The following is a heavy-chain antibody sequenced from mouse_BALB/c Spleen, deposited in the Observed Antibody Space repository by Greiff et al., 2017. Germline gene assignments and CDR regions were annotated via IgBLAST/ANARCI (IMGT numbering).Heavy chain of an antibody. J-gene: IGHJ4*01. CDR2: ISYSGST. CDR3: ARETGTFAMDY. CDR1: GYSITSDYA. Sequence: EVMLVESGPGLVKPSQSLSLTCTVTGYSITSDYAWNWIRQFPGNKLEWMGYISYSGSTSYNPSLKSRISITRDTSKNQFFLQLNSVTTEDTATYYCARETGTFAMDYWGQGTSVTVSS. V-gene: IGHV3-2*02. D-gene: IGHD4-1*01.